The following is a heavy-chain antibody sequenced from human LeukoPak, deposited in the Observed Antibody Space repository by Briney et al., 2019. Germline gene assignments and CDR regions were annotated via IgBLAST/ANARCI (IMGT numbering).Heavy chain of an antibody. D-gene: IGHD3-22*01. CDR2: IYYSGST. V-gene: IGHV4-59*12. CDR1: GGSISSFY. CDR3: AREEPYYDSSGYPWD. J-gene: IGHJ4*02. Sequence: PSETLSLTCTVSGGSISSFYWTWIRQPPGKGLEWIGYIYYSGSTNYNPSLKSRITISVDTSKNQFSLKLSSVTAADTAVYYCAREEPYYDSSGYPWDWGQGTPVTVSS.